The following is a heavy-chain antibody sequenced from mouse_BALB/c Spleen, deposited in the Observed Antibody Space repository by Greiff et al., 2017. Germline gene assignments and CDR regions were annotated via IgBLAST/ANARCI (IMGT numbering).Heavy chain of an antibody. J-gene: IGHJ2*01. CDR3: ARGGRLLRSVGDY. V-gene: IGHV3-2*02. Sequence: EVQGVESGPGLVKPSQSLSLTCTVTGYSITSDYAWNWIRQFPGNKLEWMGYISYSGSTSYNPSLKSRISITRDTSKNQFFLQLNSVTTEDTATYYCARGGRLLRSVGDYWGEGTTLTVSS. CDR2: ISYSGST. CDR1: GYSITSDYA. D-gene: IGHD1-1*01.